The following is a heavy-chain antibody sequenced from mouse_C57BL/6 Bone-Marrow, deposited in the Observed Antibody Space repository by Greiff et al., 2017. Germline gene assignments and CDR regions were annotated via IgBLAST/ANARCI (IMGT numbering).Heavy chain of an antibody. Sequence: EVKLLESGGGLVKPGGSLKLSCAASGFTFTSYAMSWVRQSPEKRLEWVATISPGGSYTYYPENVKGRFTISRDNAKNNLYLQMSQLKSEDTAAYYCTRELRTYFDYGGQGTTVTVSS. CDR1: GFTFTSYA. D-gene: IGHD1-1*01. CDR2: ISPGGSYT. V-gene: IGHV5-4*01. J-gene: IGHJ2*01. CDR3: TRELRTYFDY.